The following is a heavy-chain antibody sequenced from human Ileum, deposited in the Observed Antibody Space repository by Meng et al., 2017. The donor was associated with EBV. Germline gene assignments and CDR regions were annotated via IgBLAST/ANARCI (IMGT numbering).Heavy chain of an antibody. CDR2: MDDSENA. D-gene: IGHD3-9*01. V-gene: IGHV4-61*03. Sequence: QVPTQGSSPGPGKPSGTLSPTCSVSGGSVSRNDYHWSWIREPPGKGLEWIGCMDDSENAKYNPSLNSRVTISIDTARNHFVLKLTSVTAADTAVYYCAYYFVGRGGPGSWGQGTLVTVSS. CDR1: GGSVSRNDYH. CDR3: AYYFVGRGGPGS. J-gene: IGHJ5*02.